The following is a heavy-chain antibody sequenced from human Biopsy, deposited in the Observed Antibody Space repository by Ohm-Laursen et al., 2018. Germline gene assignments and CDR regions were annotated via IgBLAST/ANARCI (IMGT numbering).Heavy chain of an antibody. CDR3: ARAYSRGDY. J-gene: IGHJ4*02. CDR2: IKQDGSEK. Sequence: SLRLSCAASGFTFSSFWMSWVRQAPGKGLEWVANIKQDGSEKNYVDSVKGRSTISRDNAKNSLLLQMNRLRVEDTAVYYCARAYSRGDYWGQGTLVTVSS. V-gene: IGHV3-7*01. CDR1: GFTFSSFW. D-gene: IGHD2-15*01.